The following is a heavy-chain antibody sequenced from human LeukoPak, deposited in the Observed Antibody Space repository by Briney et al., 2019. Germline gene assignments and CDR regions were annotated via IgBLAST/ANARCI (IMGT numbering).Heavy chain of an antibody. Sequence: PSETLSLTCIDSGGSISSYYWSWIRPPAGEGLEWIGRIYTSGSTNYNPSLQSRVTMSVDTSKNQFSLKLSSVTAADMAVYYCARESRLLRFGELSGPIDYWGQGTLVTVSS. D-gene: IGHD3-10*01. J-gene: IGHJ4*02. CDR1: GGSISSYY. V-gene: IGHV4-4*07. CDR2: IYTSGST. CDR3: ARESRLLRFGELSGPIDY.